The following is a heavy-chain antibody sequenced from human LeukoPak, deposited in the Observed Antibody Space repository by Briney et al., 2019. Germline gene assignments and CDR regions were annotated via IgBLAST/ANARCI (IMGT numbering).Heavy chain of an antibody. CDR2: INHSGST. Sequence: PSETLSLTCAVYGGSFSGYYWSWIRQPPGKGLERIGEINHSGSTNYNPSLKSRVTISVDTSKNQFSLKLSSVTAADTAVYYCARDDSSGYYLEYFQHWGQGTLVTVSS. CDR3: ARDDSSGYYLEYFQH. D-gene: IGHD3-22*01. J-gene: IGHJ1*01. V-gene: IGHV4-34*01. CDR1: GGSFSGYY.